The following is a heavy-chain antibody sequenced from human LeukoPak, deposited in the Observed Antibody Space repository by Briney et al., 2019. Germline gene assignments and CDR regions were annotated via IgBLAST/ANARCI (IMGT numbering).Heavy chain of an antibody. CDR2: INWNTNSI. V-gene: IGHV3-9*02. J-gene: IGHJ3*02. CDR1: GLTSDDYA. CDR3: AKGSSGWSTDAFDI. Sequence: GGSLRLSCAASGLTSDDYAMHWVRQAPGKGLEWVSGINWNTNSIKYADSVKGRFTISRDNAKNSLYLQMNSLRAEDTAFYYCAKGSSGWSTDAFDIWGQGTMVTVSS. D-gene: IGHD6-19*01.